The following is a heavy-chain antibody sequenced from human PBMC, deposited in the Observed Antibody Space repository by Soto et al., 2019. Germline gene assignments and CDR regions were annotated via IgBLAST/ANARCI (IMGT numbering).Heavy chain of an antibody. V-gene: IGHV3-48*02. Sequence: EVELVESGGGLVQPGGSLRLSCAASGFTFSDYNMNWVRQAPGTGLEWVAHISSRSSTIYYADSVKGRFTISRDNGKNSLFLQMRSLRDEDTAVYYCARDVSRVSMITMSDGFDIWGQGTMVTVSS. J-gene: IGHJ3*02. CDR3: ARDVSRVSMITMSDGFDI. D-gene: IGHD3-22*01. CDR2: ISSRSSTI. CDR1: GFTFSDYN.